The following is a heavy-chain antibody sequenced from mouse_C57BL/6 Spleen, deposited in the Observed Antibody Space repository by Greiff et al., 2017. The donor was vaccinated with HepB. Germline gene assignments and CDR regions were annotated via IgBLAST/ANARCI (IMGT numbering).Heavy chain of an antibody. J-gene: IGHJ2*01. CDR2: ISDGGSYT. CDR1: GFTFSSYA. CDR3: ARHNDYDGVGYFDY. D-gene: IGHD2-4*01. V-gene: IGHV5-4*01. Sequence: EVQLVESGGGLVKPGGSLKLSCAASGFTFSSYAMSWVRQTPEKSLEWVATISDGGSYTYYPDNVKGRFTISRDNAKNNLYLQMSHLKSEDTAMYYCARHNDYDGVGYFDYWGQGTTLTVSS.